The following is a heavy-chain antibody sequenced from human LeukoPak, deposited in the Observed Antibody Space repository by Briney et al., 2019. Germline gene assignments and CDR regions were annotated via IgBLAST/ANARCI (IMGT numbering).Heavy chain of an antibody. V-gene: IGHV1-69*13. CDR1: GGTFSSYA. CDR3: ARGLGDPDYYYYGMDV. J-gene: IGHJ6*02. Sequence: RASVKVSCEASGGTFSSYAISWVRQAPGQGLEWMGGIIPIFGTANYAQKFQGRVTITADESTSTAYMELSSLRSEDTAVYYCARGLGDPDYYYYGMDVWGQGTAVTVSS. CDR2: IIPIFGTA. D-gene: IGHD2-21*02.